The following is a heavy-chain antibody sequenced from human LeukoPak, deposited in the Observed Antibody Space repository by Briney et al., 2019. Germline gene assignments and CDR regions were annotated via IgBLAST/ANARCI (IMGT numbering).Heavy chain of an antibody. V-gene: IGHV4-39*01. Sequence: PSETLSLTCTVSGGSISSTSYYWGWIRQPPGQGLEWIGSINYSGRTFYNPSVESRVTISVATSKNQFSLTLTYVTAADTALYFCGRRGAGLNWFDPWGQGTLVTVSS. CDR1: GGSISSTSYY. J-gene: IGHJ5*02. D-gene: IGHD3/OR15-3a*01. CDR2: INYSGRT. CDR3: GRRGAGLNWFDP.